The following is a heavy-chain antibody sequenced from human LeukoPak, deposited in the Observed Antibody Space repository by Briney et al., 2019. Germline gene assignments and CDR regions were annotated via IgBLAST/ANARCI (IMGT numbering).Heavy chain of an antibody. CDR2: TYYRSKWYN. CDR3: ARDRFGIAVAGTGVYYYYGMDV. V-gene: IGHV6-1*01. CDR1: GDSVSSNSAA. Sequence: SQTLSLTCAISGDSVSSNSAAWNWIRQSPSRGLEWLGRTYYRSKWYNDYAVSAKSRITINPDTSKNQFSLQLNSVTPEDTAVYYCARDRFGIAVAGTGVYYYYGMDVWGQGTTVTVSS. J-gene: IGHJ6*02. D-gene: IGHD6-19*01.